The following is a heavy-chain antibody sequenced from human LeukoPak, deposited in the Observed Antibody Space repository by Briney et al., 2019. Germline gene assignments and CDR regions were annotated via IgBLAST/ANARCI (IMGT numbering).Heavy chain of an antibody. Sequence: SETLSLTCTVSGGSMTNSTYYWGWIRQPPGKGLEWIGSIYYSGSTNYNPSLKSRVTISVDTSKNQFSLKLSSVTAADTAVYYCARAKRTSGSGPIFDYWGQGTLVTVSS. CDR1: GGSMTNSTYY. CDR2: IYYSGST. CDR3: ARAKRTSGSGPIFDY. D-gene: IGHD2-15*01. J-gene: IGHJ4*02. V-gene: IGHV4-39*07.